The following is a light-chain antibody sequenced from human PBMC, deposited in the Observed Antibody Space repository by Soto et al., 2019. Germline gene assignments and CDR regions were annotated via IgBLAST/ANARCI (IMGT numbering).Light chain of an antibody. J-gene: IGKJ4*01. CDR3: QQSYSTLT. V-gene: IGKV1-39*01. CDR1: QSISSH. CDR2: VAS. Sequence: LQMTQSPSSLSSFFGDRVTIHCRASQSISSHLNWYHQKPGKAPKLLIYVASSLQSGVPSRFSGGGSGTEFTLTISSLQPEDFGTYYCQQSYSTLTFGGGTKVDIK.